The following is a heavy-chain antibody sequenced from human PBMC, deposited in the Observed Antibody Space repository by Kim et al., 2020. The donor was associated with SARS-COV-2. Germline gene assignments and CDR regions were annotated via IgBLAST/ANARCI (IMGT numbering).Heavy chain of an antibody. J-gene: IGHJ4*02. V-gene: IGHV3-15*01. Sequence: GGSLRLSCAASGFTFSNAWMSWVRQAPGKGLEWVGRIKSKSDGGTAAYASPVKGRFTILSDDSNNTLFLQMNSLKTEDTAVYYCTTEFTIASGPGLPGLPPLGYWGPGSLVTVSS. CDR3: TTEFTIASGPGLPGLPPLGY. CDR1: GFTFSNAW. D-gene: IGHD2-2*01. CDR2: IKSKSDGGTA.